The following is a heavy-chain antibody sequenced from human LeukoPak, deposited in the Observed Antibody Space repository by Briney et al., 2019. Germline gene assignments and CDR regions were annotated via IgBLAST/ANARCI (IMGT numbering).Heavy chain of an antibody. CDR1: GFTFSSYA. CDR3: AKRPYSSSWFDY. V-gene: IGHV3-30-3*02. J-gene: IGHJ4*02. Sequence: GGSLRLSCAASGFTFSSYAMHWVRQAPGKGLEWVAVISYDGSNKYYADSVKGRFTISRDNSKNTLSLQMNSLRAEDTAVYYCAKRPYSSSWFDYWGRGTLVTVSS. D-gene: IGHD6-13*01. CDR2: ISYDGSNK.